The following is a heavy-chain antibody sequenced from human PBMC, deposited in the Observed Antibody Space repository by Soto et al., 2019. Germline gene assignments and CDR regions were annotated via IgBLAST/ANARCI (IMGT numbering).Heavy chain of an antibody. CDR2: INHSGST. V-gene: IGHV4-34*01. CDR1: GGSFSGYS. D-gene: IGHD3-3*01. CDR3: ASGETYYDFWSGYKYGMDV. Sequence: PXETLSLTCAVYGGSFSGYSWSWIRQPPGKGLDWIGEINHSGSTNYNPSLKSRVTISVDTSKNQFSLKLSSVTAADTAVYYCASGETYYDFWSGYKYGMDVWGQGTTVTVSS. J-gene: IGHJ6*02.